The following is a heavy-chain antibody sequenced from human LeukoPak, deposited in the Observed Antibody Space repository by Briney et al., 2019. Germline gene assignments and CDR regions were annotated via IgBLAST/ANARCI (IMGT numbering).Heavy chain of an antibody. CDR1: GFTFSSYG. CDR2: ISYDGSNK. Sequence: GGSLRLSCAASGFTFSSYGMHWVRQAPGKGLEWVAVISYDGSNKYYADSVKGRFTISRDNSKNTLYLQMNSLRAEDTAVYHCAKAFFDPWGQGTLVTVSS. V-gene: IGHV3-30*18. J-gene: IGHJ5*02. CDR3: AKAFFDP.